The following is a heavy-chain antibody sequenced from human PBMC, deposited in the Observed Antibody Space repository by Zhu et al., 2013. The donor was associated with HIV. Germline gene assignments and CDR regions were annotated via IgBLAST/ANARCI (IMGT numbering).Heavy chain of an antibody. V-gene: IGHV1-69*08. CDR3: AREEMATTPNHAFDI. Sequence: QVQLVQSGAEVKKPGSSVKVSCKASGGTFSSYTISWVRQAPGQGLEWMGRIIPILGIANYAQKFQGRVTITADKSTSTAYMELSSLRSEDTAVYYCAREEMATTPNHAFDIWGQGTMVTVSS. D-gene: IGHD1-1*01. CDR1: GGTFSSYT. J-gene: IGHJ3*02. CDR2: IIPILGIA.